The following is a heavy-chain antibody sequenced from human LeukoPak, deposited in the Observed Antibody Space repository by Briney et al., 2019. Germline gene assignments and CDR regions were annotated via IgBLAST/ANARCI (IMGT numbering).Heavy chain of an antibody. D-gene: IGHD5-18*01. V-gene: IGHV4-30-4*08. CDR3: ARGPTVTSGTAMVDY. CDR2: IYYSGST. J-gene: IGHJ4*02. CDR1: GGSISSGDYY. Sequence: SETLSLTCTVSGGSISSGDYYWSWIRQPPGKGLEWIGYIYYSGSTYYNPSLKSRVTISVDTSKNQFSLKLSSVTAADTAVYYCARGPTVTSGTAMVDYWGQGTLVTVSS.